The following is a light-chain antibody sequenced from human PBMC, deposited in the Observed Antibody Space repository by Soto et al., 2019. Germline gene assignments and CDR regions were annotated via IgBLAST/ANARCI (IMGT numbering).Light chain of an antibody. Sequence: EIVLTQSXGTLSLSPGERATLSCRASQSVSSSYLAWYQHKPGQAPRLLIYGASSRATGIPDRFSGSGSGTDFTLTISRLEPEDFAVYYCQQYGRTPYTFGQGTKLEIK. V-gene: IGKV3-20*01. CDR2: GAS. CDR1: QSVSSSY. CDR3: QQYGRTPYT. J-gene: IGKJ2*01.